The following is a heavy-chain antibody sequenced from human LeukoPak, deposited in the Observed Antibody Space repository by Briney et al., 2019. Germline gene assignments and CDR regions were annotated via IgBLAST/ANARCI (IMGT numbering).Heavy chain of an antibody. Sequence: ASVKVSCKVSGYTLTELSMHWLRQAPGKGLEWMGGFDPEDGDTIYAQKFQARVTMTEYTSTDTAYMELSSLGFEDTAEYYCATLAVAGVNDYWGQGTLVTVSS. CDR2: FDPEDGDT. D-gene: IGHD6-19*01. CDR3: ATLAVAGVNDY. J-gene: IGHJ4*02. CDR1: GYTLTELS. V-gene: IGHV1-24*01.